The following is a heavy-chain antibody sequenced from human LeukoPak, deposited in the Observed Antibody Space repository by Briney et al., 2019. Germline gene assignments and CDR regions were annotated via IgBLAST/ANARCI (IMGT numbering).Heavy chain of an antibody. Sequence: SETLSLTCTVSGGSISGYYWTGIRQPPGKGLEYIGYIYYSGSTNHNPSLKSRVTISVDTSKNQFSLKLSSVTAADTAVYYCARTAGVAVAGSRQYFDSWGQGTLVTVSS. D-gene: IGHD6-19*01. J-gene: IGHJ4*02. CDR2: IYYSGST. V-gene: IGHV4-59*01. CDR1: GGSISGYY. CDR3: ARTAGVAVAGSRQYFDS.